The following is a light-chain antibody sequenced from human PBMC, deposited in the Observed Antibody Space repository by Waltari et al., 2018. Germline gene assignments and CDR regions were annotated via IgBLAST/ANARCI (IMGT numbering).Light chain of an antibody. V-gene: IGLV3-10*01. J-gene: IGLJ3*02. CDR3: YSTDSSVNHRV. CDR1: ALPKKY. CDR2: EAS. Sequence: SYELTQPPSVSVFPGQTARITCPGDALPKKYAYWFQQKSGQAPVGVIYEASERPSGIPERFSASTSGTVATLTVSGAQVEDEADYYCYSTDSSVNHRVFGGGTKLTVL.